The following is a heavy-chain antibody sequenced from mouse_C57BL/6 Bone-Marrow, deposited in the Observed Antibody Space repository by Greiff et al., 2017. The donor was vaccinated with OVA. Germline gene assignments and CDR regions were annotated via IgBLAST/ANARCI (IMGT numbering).Heavy chain of an antibody. V-gene: IGHV5-4*01. CDR1: GFTFSSYA. CDR2: ISDGGSYT. Sequence: EVKVEESGGGLVKPGGSLKLSCAASGFTFSSYAMSWVRQTPEKRLEWVATISDGGSYTYYPDNVKGRITISRDNAKNNLYLQMSHLKSEDTAMYYCARDRNDYDYAMDYWGQGTSVTVSS. CDR3: ARDRNDYDYAMDY. D-gene: IGHD2-4*01. J-gene: IGHJ4*01.